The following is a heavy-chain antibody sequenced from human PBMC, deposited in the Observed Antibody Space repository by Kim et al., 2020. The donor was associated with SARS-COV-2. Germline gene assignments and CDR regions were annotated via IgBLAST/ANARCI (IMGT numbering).Heavy chain of an antibody. CDR1: GGSVSSGSYY. CDR3: ASGLYYDILTGYSNPFDY. Sequence: SETLSLTCTVSGGSVSSGSYYWSWIRQPPGKGLEWIGYIYYSGSTNYNPSLKSRVTISVDTSKNQFSLKLSSVTAADTAVYYCASGLYYDILTGYSNPFDYWGQGTLVTVSS. CDR2: IYYSGST. J-gene: IGHJ4*02. V-gene: IGHV4-61*01. D-gene: IGHD3-9*01.